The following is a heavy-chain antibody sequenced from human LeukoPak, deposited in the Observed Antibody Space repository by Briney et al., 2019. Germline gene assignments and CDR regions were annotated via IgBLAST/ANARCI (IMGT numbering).Heavy chain of an antibody. V-gene: IGHV4-39*07. J-gene: IGHJ5*02. CDR2: IYYSGST. CDR3: ARRDDILTFDP. Sequence: SETLSLTCSVSGGSISSGHYYWGWIRQPPGKGLECIGTIYYSGSTYYNPSLKSRVTISVDTSKNQFSLKLTSVTAADTAVYYCARRDDILTFDPWGQGTLVTVSS. CDR1: GGSISSGHYY. D-gene: IGHD3-9*01.